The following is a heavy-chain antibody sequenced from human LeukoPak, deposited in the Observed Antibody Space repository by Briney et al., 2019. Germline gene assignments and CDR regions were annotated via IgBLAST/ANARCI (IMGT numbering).Heavy chain of an antibody. J-gene: IGHJ4*02. Sequence: PGGSLRLSCAGSGFTFSSHWIGWVRQAPGKGLEWVSGISGSGDNTYYADSVKGRFTISRDNSKNTLYVQVNSLGTEDTAAYYCAKGSYYDSSGSFYFDYWGQGTLVTVSS. V-gene: IGHV3-23*01. D-gene: IGHD3-22*01. CDR1: GFTFSSHW. CDR3: AKGSYYDSSGSFYFDY. CDR2: ISGSGDNT.